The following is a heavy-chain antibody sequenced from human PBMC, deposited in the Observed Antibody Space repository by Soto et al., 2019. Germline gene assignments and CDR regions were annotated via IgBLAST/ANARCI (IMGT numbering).Heavy chain of an antibody. CDR1: GGTFSSYA. J-gene: IGHJ5*02. Sequence: QVQLVQSGAEVKKPGSSVKVSCEASGGTFSSYAISWVRQAPGQGLEWMGGIIPIFGTANYAQKFQGRVTITADESTSTAYMELSSLRSEDTAVYYCARVDGDYGSGSYYNAVAPGWFDPWGQGTLVTVSS. D-gene: IGHD3-10*01. V-gene: IGHV1-69*01. CDR2: IIPIFGTA. CDR3: ARVDGDYGSGSYYNAVAPGWFDP.